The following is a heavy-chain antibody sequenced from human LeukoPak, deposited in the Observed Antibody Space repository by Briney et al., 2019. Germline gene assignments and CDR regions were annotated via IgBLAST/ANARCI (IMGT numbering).Heavy chain of an antibody. D-gene: IGHD2-2*01. CDR1: GFTFDDYA. V-gene: IGHV3-7*01. CDR3: ARDGGYCSSTSCYPYFDY. J-gene: IGHJ4*02. CDR2: IKQDGSEK. Sequence: GGSLRLSCAASGFTFDDYAMHWVRQAPGKGLEWVASIKQDGSEKYYADSVKGRFTISRDSAKNSLYLHMNTLRAEDTAVYYCARDGGYCSSTSCYPYFDYWGQGTLVTVSS.